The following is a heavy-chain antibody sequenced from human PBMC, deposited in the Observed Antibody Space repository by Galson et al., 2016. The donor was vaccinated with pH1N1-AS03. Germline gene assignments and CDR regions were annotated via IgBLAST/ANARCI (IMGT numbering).Heavy chain of an antibody. D-gene: IGHD3-22*01. CDR1: GFTFNNFA. CDR3: AKWSYRFDSSGYVGYFDL. Sequence: SLRLSCAASGFTFNNFAMGWVRQAPGKGLEWVSGISSSGATTNYADSVRGRFTISRDTSKKKMHLQMNSLRVEDTALYYCAKWSYRFDSSGYVGYFDLWGRGTLVTVS. V-gene: IGHV3-23*01. CDR2: ISSSGATT. J-gene: IGHJ2*01.